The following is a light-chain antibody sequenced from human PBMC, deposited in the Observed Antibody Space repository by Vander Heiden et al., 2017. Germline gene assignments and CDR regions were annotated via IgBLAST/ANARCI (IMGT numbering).Light chain of an antibody. V-gene: IGKV4-1*01. CDR2: WAS. J-gene: IGKJ1*01. Sequence: EIVMTKYPDSLAVSLGERATINCKSSQSVLYSSNNKNYLAWYQQKPGQPPKLLIYWASTRESGVPDRFSGSGSGTDFTLTISSLQAEDVAVYYCQQYYSTPQTFGQGTKVEIK. CDR3: QQYYSTPQT. CDR1: QSVLYSSNNKNY.